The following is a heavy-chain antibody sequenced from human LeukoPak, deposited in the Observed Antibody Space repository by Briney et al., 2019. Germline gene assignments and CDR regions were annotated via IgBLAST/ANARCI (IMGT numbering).Heavy chain of an antibody. J-gene: IGHJ4*02. CDR3: ASSAAGVDY. D-gene: IGHD6-13*01. CDR1: GGSISSSSYY. Sequence: SETLSLTCTVSGGSISSSSYYWGWIRQPPGKGLEWIGSIYYSGSTYYNPSLKSRVTISVDTSKNQFSLKLSSVTAADTAVYYGASSAAGVDYWGQGTLVTVSS. V-gene: IGHV4-39*01. CDR2: IYYSGST.